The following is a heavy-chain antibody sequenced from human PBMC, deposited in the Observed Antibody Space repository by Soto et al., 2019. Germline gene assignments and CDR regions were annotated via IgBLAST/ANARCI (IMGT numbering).Heavy chain of an antibody. Sequence: QVPLVQSGAEVKKPGASVKVSCKASGYTFTSYGISWVRQAPGQGLEWMEWISAYNGNTNYAQKLQGRVTMTTDTSTSTAYRELRSLRSDDTAVYYCARDDRVVPAAYDDYGMDVCGQGTTVTVS. V-gene: IGHV1-18*01. CDR3: ARDDRVVPAAYDDYGMDV. D-gene: IGHD2-2*01. CDR1: GYTFTSYG. J-gene: IGHJ6*02. CDR2: ISAYNGNT.